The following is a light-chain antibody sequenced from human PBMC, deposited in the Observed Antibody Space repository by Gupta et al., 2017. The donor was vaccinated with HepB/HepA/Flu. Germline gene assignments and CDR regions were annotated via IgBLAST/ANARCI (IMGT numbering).Light chain of an antibody. CDR3: QQRDSTPGI. V-gene: IGKV1-39*01. CDR2: AAS. CDR1: QSISSY. J-gene: IGKJ2*02. Sequence: DIQMTQSPSSLSASVGDRVTITCRASQSISSYLNWYQQKPGKAPKLLIYAASSLQSGVPSRFSGSGSGTDFTLTISRLQPEDFATYYCQQRDSTPGIFGQGTKMEIK.